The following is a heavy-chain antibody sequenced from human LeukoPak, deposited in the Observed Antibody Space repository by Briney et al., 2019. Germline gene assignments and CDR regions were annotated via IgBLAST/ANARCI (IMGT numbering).Heavy chain of an antibody. Sequence: SETLSLTCTVSGGSIRSSSYYWGWIRQPPGKGLEWIGSIYYSGSTYYNASLKSRGTISVDTSKNQFSLKLTSVTAADTAVYYCARSSSSWIFDYWGQGTQVTVSS. CDR2: IYYSGST. CDR1: GGSIRSSSYY. CDR3: ARSSSSWIFDY. D-gene: IGHD6-13*01. V-gene: IGHV4-39*07. J-gene: IGHJ4*02.